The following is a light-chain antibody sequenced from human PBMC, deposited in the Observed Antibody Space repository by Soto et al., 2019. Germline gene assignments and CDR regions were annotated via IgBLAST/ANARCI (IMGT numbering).Light chain of an antibody. CDR1: QIIMRKY. CDR2: DAS. Sequence: EIVLTQSPGTLSLSPGERATLSCRASQIIMRKYLAWYQQRPGQAPRLLIYDASTRATGIPPRFSGGGSGTEFTVTISSLQSEDFAIYYCQQYDIWPPYTFGQGTKVDI. CDR3: QQYDIWPPYT. J-gene: IGKJ2*01. V-gene: IGKV3-15*01.